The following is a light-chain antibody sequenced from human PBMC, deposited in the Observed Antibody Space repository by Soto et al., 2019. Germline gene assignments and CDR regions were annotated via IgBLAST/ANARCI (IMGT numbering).Light chain of an antibody. CDR1: QDISNY. CDR2: SAS. Sequence: DIQMTQSPSTLSASVGDRVTITCRASQDISNYLAWYQQRPGKLPNLLIYSASTLQSGVPSRFSGSGSGTHFILTISSLQPEDVATYYCQKYNSALTFGQGTRLEIK. CDR3: QKYNSALT. J-gene: IGKJ5*01. V-gene: IGKV1-27*01.